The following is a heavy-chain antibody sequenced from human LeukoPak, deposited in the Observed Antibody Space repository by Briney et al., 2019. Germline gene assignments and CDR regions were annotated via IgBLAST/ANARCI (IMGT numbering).Heavy chain of an antibody. CDR2: IYDSGST. CDR1: GGSISSSSYY. Sequence: SETLSLTCTVSGGSISSSSYYWGWIRQPPGKGLEWIGCIYDSGSTNYNPSLRSRVTISVDTSKNQFSLKLSSVTAADTAVYYCARRLVAGAYNWFDPWGQGTLVTVSS. J-gene: IGHJ5*02. D-gene: IGHD6-19*01. V-gene: IGHV4-61*05. CDR3: ARRLVAGAYNWFDP.